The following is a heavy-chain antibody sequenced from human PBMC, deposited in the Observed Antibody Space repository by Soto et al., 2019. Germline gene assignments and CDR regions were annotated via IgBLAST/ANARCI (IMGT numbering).Heavy chain of an antibody. J-gene: IGHJ6*02. D-gene: IGHD2-15*01. CDR1: GYSVSSSDYY. V-gene: IGHV4-39*01. CDR2: IFYSGLT. Sequence: SETLSLTCSASGYSVSSSDYYWAWIRQTPGKGLEWIGSIFYSGLTYYNPSLKSRVTLSVDTSKNQFSVRLDSVTAADTAVYYCAPLSVSLSGPYGIHVWGQGTTVTVSS. CDR3: APLSVSLSGPYGIHV.